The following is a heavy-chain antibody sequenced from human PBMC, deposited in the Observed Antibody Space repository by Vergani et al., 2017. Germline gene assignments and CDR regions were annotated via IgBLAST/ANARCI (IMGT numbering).Heavy chain of an antibody. CDR1: GFTFSSYS. CDR2: ISSSSTYI. D-gene: IGHD2-15*01. J-gene: IGHJ2*01. V-gene: IGHV3-21*01. CDR3: AKVEAGYCSGGSCWDWYFDL. Sequence: EVQLVESGGGLVKPGGSLRLSCAASGFTFSSYSINWVRQAPGKGLEWVSSISSSSTYIYYADSVKGRFTISRDNAKNSLYLQMNSLRVEDTAVYYCAKVEAGYCSGGSCWDWYFDLWGRGTLVTVSS.